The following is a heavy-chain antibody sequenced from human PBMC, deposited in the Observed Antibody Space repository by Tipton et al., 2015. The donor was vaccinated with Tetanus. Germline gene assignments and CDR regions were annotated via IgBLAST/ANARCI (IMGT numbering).Heavy chain of an antibody. Sequence: LRLSCSVSGDSISSFYWTWIRQPAGKGLEWIGRIYTSGSTNYNPSLKSRVIMSVDTSRRQFSLKLTSVTAADTAVYYCARGWGSSWYYFDYWGQGILVSVSA. D-gene: IGHD6-13*01. CDR1: GDSISSFY. CDR2: IYTSGST. CDR3: ARGWGSSWYYFDY. J-gene: IGHJ4*02. V-gene: IGHV4-4*07.